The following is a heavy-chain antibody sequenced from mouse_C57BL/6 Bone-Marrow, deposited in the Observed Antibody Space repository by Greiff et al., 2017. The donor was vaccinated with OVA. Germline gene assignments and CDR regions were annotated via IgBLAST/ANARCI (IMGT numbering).Heavy chain of an antibody. Sequence: QVQLQQSGAELAKPGASVKLSCKASGYTFTSYWMHWVKQRPGQGLEWIGYIYPGSGYTKYNQKFKDKATVTADKSSSTAYMHLSSLTYEDSAVYYCADSNFDFWGTGTTVTVTS. CDR1: GYTFTSYW. CDR3: ADSNFDF. D-gene: IGHD2-5*01. J-gene: IGHJ1*03. V-gene: IGHV1-7*01. CDR2: IYPGSGYT.